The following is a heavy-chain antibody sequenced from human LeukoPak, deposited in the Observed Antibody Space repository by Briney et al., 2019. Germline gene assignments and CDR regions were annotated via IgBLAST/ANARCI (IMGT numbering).Heavy chain of an antibody. D-gene: IGHD6-13*01. V-gene: IGHV4-34*12. CDR1: GGSFSGYY. Sequence: PSETLSLTCAVYGGSFSGYYWSWIRQPPGKGLEWIGEIFQSGSTNYNPSLKSRVTISVDKSKNQFSLKLNSVTAADTAVYYCAREFGSSSWYFDYWGQGTLVTVSS. J-gene: IGHJ4*02. CDR2: IFQSGST. CDR3: AREFGSSSWYFDY.